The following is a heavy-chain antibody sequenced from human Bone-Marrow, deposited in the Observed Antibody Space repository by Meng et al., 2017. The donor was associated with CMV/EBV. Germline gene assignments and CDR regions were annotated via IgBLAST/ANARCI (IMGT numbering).Heavy chain of an antibody. CDR2: INTDGSST. J-gene: IGHJ5*01. D-gene: IGHD4-23*01. CDR3: ARAPYGANSWFDS. Sequence: VPGFTFSSYWMHWVRQAPGKGLVWVSRINTDGSSTNYAGSVKGRFTISRDNAKNTLYLQMNSLRAEDTAVYYCARAPYGANSWFDSWGQGTLVTVSS. V-gene: IGHV3-74*01. CDR1: GFTFSSYW.